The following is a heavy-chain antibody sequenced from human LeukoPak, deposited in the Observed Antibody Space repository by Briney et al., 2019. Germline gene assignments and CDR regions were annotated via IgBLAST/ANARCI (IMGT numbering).Heavy chain of an antibody. V-gene: IGHV3-64*04. CDR1: GFTFSSYA. J-gene: IGHJ4*02. CDR3: ARASGYLKDY. CDR2: ISSNGGST. D-gene: IGHD5-12*01. Sequence: PGGSLRLSCSASGFTFSSYAMYWVRQAPGKGLEYVSAISSNGGSTYYADSVKGRFTISRDNAKNSLYLQMNSLRAEDTAVYYCARASGYLKDYWGQGTLVTVSS.